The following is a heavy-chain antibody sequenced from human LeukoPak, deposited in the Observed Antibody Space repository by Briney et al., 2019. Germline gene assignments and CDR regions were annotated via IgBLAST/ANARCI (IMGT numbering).Heavy chain of an antibody. CDR1: GGSFSGYY. CDR3: ARKQLWSNYFDY. V-gene: IGHV4-34*01. D-gene: IGHD5-18*01. Sequence: PSETLSLTCAVYGGSFSGYYWSWIRQPPGKGLEWIGEINHSGSTNYNPSLKSRVTISVDTSKHQFSLKLSSVTAADTAVYYCARKQLWSNYFDYWGQGTLVTASS. J-gene: IGHJ4*02. CDR2: INHSGST.